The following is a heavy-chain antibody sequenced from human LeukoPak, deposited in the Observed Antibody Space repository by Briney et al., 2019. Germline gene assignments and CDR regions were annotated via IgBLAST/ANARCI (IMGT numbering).Heavy chain of an antibody. V-gene: IGHV4-34*01. J-gene: IGHJ4*02. Sequence: PSETLSLTCAVYGGSFSGYYWSWIRQPPGKGLEWIGEINHSGSTNYNPSLKSRVTISVDTSKNQFSLKLSSVTAADTAIYYCAREYNYNRYFDSWGQGILVTVSS. CDR2: INHSGST. D-gene: IGHD1-20*01. CDR3: AREYNYNRYFDS. CDR1: GGSFSGYY.